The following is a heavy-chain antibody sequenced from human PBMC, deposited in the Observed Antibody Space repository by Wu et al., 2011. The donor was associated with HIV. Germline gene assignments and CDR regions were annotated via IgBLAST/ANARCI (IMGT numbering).Heavy chain of an antibody. V-gene: IGHV1-18*03. CDR2: ISPYKGDT. D-gene: IGHD3-10*01. J-gene: IGHJ4*02. CDR3: ATDLPRGLRGIKAD. CDR1: GYIFTSYG. Sequence: QLQLVQSGAEVRKPGASVKVSCKASGYIFTSYGISWVRQAPGQGLEWMGWISPYKGDTNYAQKFQGRVTMTTDTSTNTAYMELRSLRSDDMAVYYCATDLPRGLRGIKADWGQGTLVTVSS.